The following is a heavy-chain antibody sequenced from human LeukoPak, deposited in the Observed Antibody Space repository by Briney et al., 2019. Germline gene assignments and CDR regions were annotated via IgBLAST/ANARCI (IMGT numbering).Heavy chain of an antibody. CDR2: IYYSGST. V-gene: IGHV4-30-4*01. CDR3: ARGGYCSGGSCYDFSSTTVRIWFDP. J-gene: IGHJ5*02. Sequence: SETLSLTCTVSGGSISSGDYYWSWIRQPPGKGLEWIGYIYYSGSTYYNPSLKSRVTISVDTSKNQFSLKLSFVTAADTAVYYCARGGYCSGGSCYDFSSTTVRIWFDPWGQGTLVTVSS. D-gene: IGHD2-15*01. CDR1: GGSISSGDYY.